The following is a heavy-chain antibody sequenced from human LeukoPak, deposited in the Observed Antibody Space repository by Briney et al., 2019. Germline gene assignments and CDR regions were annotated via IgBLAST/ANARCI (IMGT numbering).Heavy chain of an antibody. CDR3: ARDFYCSRTSCYAPSFDY. CDR2: INPGGSNR. Sequence: PGGSLRLSCAASGITFSNYEMNWVRQAPGKGPEWVSYINPGGSNRFYAGSVRGRFTISRDDAKKSVYLQMKSLRAEDTAVYYCARDFYCSRTSCYAPSFDYWGQGTLVTVSS. V-gene: IGHV3-48*03. CDR1: GITFSNYE. J-gene: IGHJ4*02. D-gene: IGHD2-2*01.